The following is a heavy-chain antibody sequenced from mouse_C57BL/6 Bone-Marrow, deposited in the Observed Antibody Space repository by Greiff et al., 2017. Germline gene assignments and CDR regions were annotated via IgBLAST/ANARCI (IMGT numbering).Heavy chain of an antibody. D-gene: IGHD2-14*01. Sequence: VQLKESGPGLVKPSQSLSLTCSVTGYSITSGYYWNWIRQFPGNKLEWMGYISYDGSNNYNPSLKNRISITRDTSKNQFFLKLNSVTTEDTATNYCAREGPYYRNYFDYWGQGTTLTVSS. CDR1: GYSITSGYY. J-gene: IGHJ2*01. CDR2: ISYDGSN. V-gene: IGHV3-6*01. CDR3: AREGPYYRNYFDY.